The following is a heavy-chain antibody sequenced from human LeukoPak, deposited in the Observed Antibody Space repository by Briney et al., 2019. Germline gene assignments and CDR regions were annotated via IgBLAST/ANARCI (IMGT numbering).Heavy chain of an antibody. CDR3: ARAYCSSTSCYDARFDP. D-gene: IGHD2-2*01. CDR2: ISAYNGNT. CDR1: GYTFTSYG. V-gene: IGHV1-18*01. Sequence: AASVKVSCKASGYTFTSYGISWVRQAPGQGLEWMGWISAYNGNTNYAQKLQGRVTMTTDTSTSTAYMELRSLRSDDTAVYYCARAYCSSTSCYDARFDPWGQGTLVTVS. J-gene: IGHJ5*02.